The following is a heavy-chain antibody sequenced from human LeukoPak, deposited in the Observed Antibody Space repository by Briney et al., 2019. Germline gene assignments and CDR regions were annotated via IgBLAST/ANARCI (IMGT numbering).Heavy chain of an antibody. Sequence: PSETLSLTCTVSGGSISSYYWSWIRQPPGKGLEWIGYIYYSGSTNYNPSLKSRVTISVDTSKNQFSLKLSSVTAADTAVYYCARDAKYYYDPNDAFDIWGQGTMVTVSS. CDR1: GGSISSYY. CDR3: ARDAKYYYDPNDAFDI. D-gene: IGHD3-22*01. CDR2: IYYSGST. J-gene: IGHJ3*02. V-gene: IGHV4-59*01.